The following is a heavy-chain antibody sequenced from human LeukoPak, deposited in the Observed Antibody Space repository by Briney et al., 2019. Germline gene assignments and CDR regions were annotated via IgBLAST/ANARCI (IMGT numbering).Heavy chain of an antibody. J-gene: IGHJ6*02. D-gene: IGHD3-10*01. Sequence: SVKVSCKASGYTFSSYDISWVRQATGQGLEWMGWMNPNNGNTGYAQKFQGRVTMTRNTSISTAYMELSSLRSEDTAVYYCARVILVRGVIHYYYYGMDVWGQGTTVTVSS. V-gene: IGHV1-8*01. CDR1: GYTFSSYD. CDR3: ARVILVRGVIHYYYYGMDV. CDR2: MNPNNGNT.